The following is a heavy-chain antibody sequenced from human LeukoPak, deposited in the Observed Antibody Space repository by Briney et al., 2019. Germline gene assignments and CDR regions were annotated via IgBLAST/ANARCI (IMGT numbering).Heavy chain of an antibody. Sequence: ASVKVSCKASGYTFTSYGISWVRQAPGQGLEWMGWISAYSGHTNYAQKFQGRVTMTTDTSTSTAYMELRSLRSDDTAVYYCARVLDYGDYFAFDPWGQGTLVTVSS. CDR3: ARVLDYGDYFAFDP. D-gene: IGHD4-17*01. J-gene: IGHJ5*02. V-gene: IGHV1-18*01. CDR2: ISAYSGHT. CDR1: GYTFTSYG.